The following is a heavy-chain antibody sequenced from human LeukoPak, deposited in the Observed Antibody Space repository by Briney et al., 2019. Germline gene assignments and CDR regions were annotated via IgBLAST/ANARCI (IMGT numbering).Heavy chain of an antibody. Sequence: GGSLRLSCAASGFTFSNAWMSWVRQPPGKGLEWVAFIRYDGSHKYYADSVKGRFTISRDNSKNTLYLQMNSLRAEDTAVYYCAKGSGYEHNYYYYYMDVWGKGTTVTISS. J-gene: IGHJ6*03. D-gene: IGHD5-12*01. CDR3: AKGSGYEHNYYYYYMDV. V-gene: IGHV3-30*02. CDR1: GFTFSNAW. CDR2: IRYDGSHK.